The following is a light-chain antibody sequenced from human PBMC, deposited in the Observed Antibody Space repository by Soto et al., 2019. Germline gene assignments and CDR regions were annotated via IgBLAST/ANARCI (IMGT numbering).Light chain of an antibody. CDR3: SSYTSSSAVV. V-gene: IGLV2-14*01. J-gene: IGLJ2*01. Sequence: QSVLTQPASVSGSPGQSITISCTGTSSDVGAYDYVSWYQQHPGKAPKVMIYEVSNRPSGVSNRFSGSKSGNTASLTISGLRAEDEADYYCSSYTSSSAVVFGGGTKLTVL. CDR1: SSDVGAYDY. CDR2: EVS.